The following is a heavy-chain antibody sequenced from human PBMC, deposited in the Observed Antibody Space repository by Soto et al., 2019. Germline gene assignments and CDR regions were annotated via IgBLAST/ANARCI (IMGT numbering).Heavy chain of an antibody. D-gene: IGHD3-22*01. Sequence: GGSQRLSYAASGFTFSSYGLHWVRQAPGKGLEWVAVISYDGSNKYYADSVKGRFTISRDNSKNTLYLQMNSLRAEDTAVYYCAKDASYYDSSGYYYYYYYGMDVWGQGTTVTVSS. CDR1: GFTFSSYG. CDR3: AKDASYYDSSGYYYYYYYGMDV. V-gene: IGHV3-30*18. CDR2: ISYDGSNK. J-gene: IGHJ6*02.